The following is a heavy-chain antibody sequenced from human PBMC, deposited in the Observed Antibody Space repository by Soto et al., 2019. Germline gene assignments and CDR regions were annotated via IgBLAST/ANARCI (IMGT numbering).Heavy chain of an antibody. V-gene: IGHV3-23*01. D-gene: IGHD4-17*01. CDR1: GFSFSNYA. CDR2: FSAGGRA. CDR3: AKESMPEHYGDTLFDY. Sequence: EVQLLESGGGLVQRGGALRLSCEASGFSFSNYARSWVRQSPGRGLEWVSTFSAGGRAYYADSVKGRFTIAKDTSKNTLHLQASSLRAEDTAVYYCAKESMPEHYGDTLFDYWGQGTRVTVSS. J-gene: IGHJ4*02.